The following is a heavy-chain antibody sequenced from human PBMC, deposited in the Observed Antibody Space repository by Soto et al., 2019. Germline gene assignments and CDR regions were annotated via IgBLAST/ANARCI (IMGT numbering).Heavy chain of an antibody. V-gene: IGHV4-31*03. Sequence: PSETLSLTCTVSGGSISSGGYYWSWIRQHPGKGLEWIGYIYYSGSTYYNPSLKSRVTISVDTPKNQFSLKLSSVTAADTAVYYCAGLTTDWLDPWGQGTLVTVSS. J-gene: IGHJ5*02. CDR2: IYYSGST. D-gene: IGHD4-17*01. CDR1: GGSISSGGYY. CDR3: AGLTTDWLDP.